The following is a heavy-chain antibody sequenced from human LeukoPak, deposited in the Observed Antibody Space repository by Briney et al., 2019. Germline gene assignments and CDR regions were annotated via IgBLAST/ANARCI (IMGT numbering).Heavy chain of an antibody. V-gene: IGHV1-2*02. CDR3: ARDFYYYDSSGINDY. Sequence: ASVKVSCKASGYTFTGYYMHWVRQAPGQGLEWMGWINPNSGGTNYAQKFQGRVTMTRDTSISTAYMELSRLRSDDTAVYYCARDFYYYDSSGINDYWGQGTLVTVSS. CDR1: GYTFTGYY. J-gene: IGHJ4*02. CDR2: INPNSGGT. D-gene: IGHD3-22*01.